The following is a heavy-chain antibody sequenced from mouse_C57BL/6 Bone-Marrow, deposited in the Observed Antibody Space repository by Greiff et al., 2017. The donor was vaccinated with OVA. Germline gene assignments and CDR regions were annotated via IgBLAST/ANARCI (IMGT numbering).Heavy chain of an antibody. CDR1: GYAFSSSW. CDR3: ASKRYGNLDH. CDR2: IYPGDGDT. D-gene: IGHD2-1*01. J-gene: IGHJ2*01. V-gene: IGHV1-82*01. Sequence: QVQLQQSGPELVKPGASVKISCKASGYAFSSSWMNWVKQRPGKGLEWIGRIYPGDGDTNYNGKFKGKATLTADKSSSTAYMQLSSLTSEDSAVYFCASKRYGNLDHWGQGTTLTVSS.